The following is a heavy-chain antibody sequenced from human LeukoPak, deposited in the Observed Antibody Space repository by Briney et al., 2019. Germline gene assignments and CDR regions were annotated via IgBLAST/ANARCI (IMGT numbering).Heavy chain of an antibody. V-gene: IGHV3-11*01. CDR2: ISSSGSTI. J-gene: IGHJ5*02. D-gene: IGHD3-10*01. CDR3: AKWGTMVRGVSNWFDP. CDR1: GFTFSDYY. Sequence: GGSLRLSCAASGFTFSDYYMSWIRQAPGKGLEWVSYISSSGSTIYYADSVKGRFTISRDNAKNSLYLQMNSLRAEDTAVYYCAKWGTMVRGVSNWFDPWGQGTLVTVSS.